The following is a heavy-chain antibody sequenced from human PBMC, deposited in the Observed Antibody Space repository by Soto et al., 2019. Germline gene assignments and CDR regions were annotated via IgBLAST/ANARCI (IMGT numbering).Heavy chain of an antibody. CDR3: ARDQQLLRGIFPYSYGMDV. D-gene: IGHD3-10*01. CDR2: ITASGATT. CDR1: EFDFSNYV. J-gene: IGHJ6*02. V-gene: IGHV3-23*01. Sequence: VQLLESGGGLIQPGGSLRLSCAASEFDFSNYVMAWVRQAPGKGLEWVSHITASGATTYYADSVKGRFTISRDNSKNSLYLQMNSLRAEDTAVYYCARDQQLLRGIFPYSYGMDVWGQGTTVTVSS.